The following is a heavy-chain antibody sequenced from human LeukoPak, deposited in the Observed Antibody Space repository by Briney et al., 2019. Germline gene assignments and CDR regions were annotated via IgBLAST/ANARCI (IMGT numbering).Heavy chain of an antibody. V-gene: IGHV3-48*03. CDR3: ARDSYSTGWYVRTREC. CDR1: GFTFSSYV. Sequence: GGSLRLSCAASGFTFSSYVMHWVRETPGKGLEWVSYISNTGSTIYYADSVKGRFSISRDNAKNSLYLQMNSRRAEETTVYYCARDSYSTGWYVRTRECWGQGALVTVSS. D-gene: IGHD6-19*01. CDR2: ISNTGSTI. J-gene: IGHJ4*02.